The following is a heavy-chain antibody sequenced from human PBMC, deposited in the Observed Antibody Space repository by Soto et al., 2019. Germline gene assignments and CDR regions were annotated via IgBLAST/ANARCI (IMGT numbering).Heavy chain of an antibody. CDR2: IWYDGSNK. CDR1: GFTFSSYG. CDR3: ARGPIYYYYYMDV. Sequence: PGGSLRLSCAASGFTFSSYGMHWVRQAPGKGLEWVAVIWYDGSNKYYADSVKGRFTISRDNSKNTLYLQMNSLRAEDTAVYYFARGPIYYYYYMDVWGKRTTVTVSS. J-gene: IGHJ6*03. V-gene: IGHV3-33*01.